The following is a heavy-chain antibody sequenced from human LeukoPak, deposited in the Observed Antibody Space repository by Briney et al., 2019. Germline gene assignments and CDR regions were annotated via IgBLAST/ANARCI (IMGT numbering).Heavy chain of an antibody. J-gene: IGHJ4*02. CDR1: GFTFSSYA. CDR2: ISGSGGST. D-gene: IGHD6-19*01. Sequence: PGGSLRLSCAASGFTFSSYAMSWVRQAPGKGLEWVSAISGSGGSTYYAYSVKGRFTISRDNSKNTLYLQMNSLRAEDTAVYYCAKDSIWYSSGWYYFDYWGQGTLVTVSS. CDR3: AKDSIWYSSGWYYFDY. V-gene: IGHV3-23*01.